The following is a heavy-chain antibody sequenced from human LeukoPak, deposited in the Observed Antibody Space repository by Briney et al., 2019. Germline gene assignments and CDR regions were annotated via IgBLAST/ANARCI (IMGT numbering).Heavy chain of an antibody. CDR3: AKDPTIFGVVTYYFDY. CDR1: EFTFSSYG. V-gene: IGHV3-30*18. D-gene: IGHD3-3*01. CDR2: ISYDGSNK. J-gene: IGHJ4*02. Sequence: GSLRLSCAASEFTFSSYGMHWVRQAPGKGLEWVAVISYDGSNKYYADSVKGRFTISRDNSKNTLYLQMNSLRAEDTAVYYCAKDPTIFGVVTYYFDYWGQGTLVTVSS.